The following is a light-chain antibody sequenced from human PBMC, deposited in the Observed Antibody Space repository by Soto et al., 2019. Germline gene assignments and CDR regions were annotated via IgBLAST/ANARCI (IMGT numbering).Light chain of an antibody. CDR3: QEYDNWPLYT. Sequence: EIVMTQSPATLSVSPGERATLSCRASQSVNSNLAWYQQKPGQAPRLLIYGASTRATGIPARFSGSGSGTEFPLTISSLQSEEFAVYYWQEYDNWPLYTFGQGTKVEIK. CDR1: QSVNSN. CDR2: GAS. J-gene: IGKJ2*01. V-gene: IGKV3-15*01.